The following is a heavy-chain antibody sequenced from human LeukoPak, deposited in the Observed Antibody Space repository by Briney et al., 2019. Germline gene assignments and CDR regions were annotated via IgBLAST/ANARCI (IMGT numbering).Heavy chain of an antibody. CDR1: GGSVSSGSYF. D-gene: IGHD3-10*01. V-gene: IGHV4-61*01. CDR2: SYYSGST. Sequence: SETLSLTCTVSGGSVSSGSYFWSWIRQTPGKGLEWIGYSYYSGSTNYNPSLKSRVTISVDTSKNQFSLKLSSVTAADTAVYYCARGYYGSGTYHIGDCWGQGTLVTVSS. J-gene: IGHJ4*02. CDR3: ARGYYGSGTYHIGDC.